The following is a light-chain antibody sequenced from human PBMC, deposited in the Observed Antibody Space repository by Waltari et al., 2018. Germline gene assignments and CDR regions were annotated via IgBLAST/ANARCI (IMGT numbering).Light chain of an antibody. CDR3: GSYAGSSSLL. CDR2: AVS. V-gene: IGLV2-14*03. Sequence: QTALTQPPSVSGSPGQSVTISCTGTSSDIGGYNYVSWYRQYPGKAPKLMIYAVSERPSVVSARFSGSRSGNMASLTISSLQADDEADYYCGSYAGSSSLLFGGGTRLTVL. CDR1: SSDIGGYNY. J-gene: IGLJ2*01.